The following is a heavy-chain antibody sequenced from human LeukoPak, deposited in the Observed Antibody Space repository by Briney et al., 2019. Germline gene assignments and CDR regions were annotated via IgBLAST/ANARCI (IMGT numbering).Heavy chain of an antibody. CDR3: ARDYCGGDCYVDY. D-gene: IGHD2-21*02. V-gene: IGHV3-33*01. J-gene: IGHJ4*02. CDR1: GFTFSSHG. Sequence: PGGSLRLSCAASGFTFSSHGMHWVRQAPGKGLEWVAVLWYDGRTRYYAESVKGRFSISRDNFKNTLYLQMNSLRAEDTAIYYCARDYCGGDCYVDYWGQGTLVTVSS. CDR2: LWYDGRTR.